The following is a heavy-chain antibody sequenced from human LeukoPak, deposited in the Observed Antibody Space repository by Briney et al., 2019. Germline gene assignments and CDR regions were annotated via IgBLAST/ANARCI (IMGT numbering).Heavy chain of an antibody. CDR3: ARVATLKVGATSWFDP. CDR2: INPNSGGT. J-gene: IGHJ5*02. D-gene: IGHD1-26*01. Sequence: ASVKVSCKASGYTFTGYYMHWARQAPGQGLEWMGWINPNSGGTNYAQKFQGRVTMTRDTSISTAYMELSRLGSDDTAVYYCARVATLKVGATSWFDPWGQGTLVTVSS. V-gene: IGHV1-2*02. CDR1: GYTFTGYY.